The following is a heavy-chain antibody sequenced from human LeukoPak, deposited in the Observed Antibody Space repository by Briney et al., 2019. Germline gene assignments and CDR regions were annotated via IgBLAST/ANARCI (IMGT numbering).Heavy chain of an antibody. J-gene: IGHJ3*02. CDR2: IYHSGST. Sequence: PSETLSLTCAVSGDSISSGGYSWSWIRQPPGKGLEWIGYIYHSGSTYYNPSLKSRVIISVDRSKNQFSLKLSSVTAADTAVYYCARVPKDDAFDIWGQGTMVTVSS. CDR1: GDSISSGGYS. CDR3: ARVPKDDAFDI. V-gene: IGHV4-30-2*01.